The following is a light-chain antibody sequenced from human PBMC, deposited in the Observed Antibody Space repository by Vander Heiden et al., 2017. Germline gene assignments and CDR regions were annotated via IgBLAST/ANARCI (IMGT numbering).Light chain of an antibody. CDR3: QHYSASPWT. CDR2: GAS. V-gene: IGKV3-20*01. CDR1: ETVENNY. Sequence: FVLTQPPGTLSLSPGERATLSCKASETVENNYVAWYQQKPGRVPRVLLYGASSRVPGIPGRFSGSGSGTDFTLTISRLEPEDFAVYYCQHYSASPWTFGQGTKVEIK. J-gene: IGKJ1*01.